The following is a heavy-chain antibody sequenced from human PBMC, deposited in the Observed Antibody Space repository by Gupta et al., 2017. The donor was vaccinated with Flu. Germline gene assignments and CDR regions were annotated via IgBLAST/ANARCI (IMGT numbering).Heavy chain of an antibody. J-gene: IGHJ5*02. CDR1: GGTFSSYA. CDR3: ARGGYYYSSGSYYTNWFDP. CDR2: IIPIFGTA. Sequence: QVQLVQSGAEVKKPGSSLTVSCKASGGTFSSYATSWVRQAPGQGLEWMGGIIPIFGTANYAQKVQGRVTITADKSTSTAYMELSSLRSEDTAVYYCARGGYYYSSGSYYTNWFDPWGQGTLVTVSS. V-gene: IGHV1-69*06. D-gene: IGHD3-10*01.